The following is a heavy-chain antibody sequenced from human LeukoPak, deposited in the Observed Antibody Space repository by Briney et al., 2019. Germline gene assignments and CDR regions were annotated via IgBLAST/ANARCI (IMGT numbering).Heavy chain of an antibody. D-gene: IGHD2-2*01. V-gene: IGHV5-10-1*01. CDR2: IDPSDSYT. J-gene: IGHJ3*02. CDR1: GYSFSTYW. Sequence: PGESLKISCKGSGYSFSTYWIGWVRQMPGKGLEWMGRIDPSDSYTNYSPSFQGHVTISADKSISTAYLQWSSLKASDTAMYYCARLGCSSTSCSKGAFDIWGQGTMVTVSS. CDR3: ARLGCSSTSCSKGAFDI.